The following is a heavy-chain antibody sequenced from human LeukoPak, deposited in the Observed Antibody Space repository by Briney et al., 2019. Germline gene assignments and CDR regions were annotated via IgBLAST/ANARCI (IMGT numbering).Heavy chain of an antibody. CDR2: IKQDGSEK. V-gene: IGHV3-7*01. J-gene: IGHJ4*02. CDR1: GFTFSSYW. Sequence: GGSLRLSCAASGFTFSSYWTTWIRQAPGKGLEWVANIKQDGSEKYYVDSVKGRFTISRDNAKNSLYLQMNSLRAEDTAVYYCARDTGGGYSCYDCWGQGTLVTVSS. CDR3: ARDTGGGYSCYDC. D-gene: IGHD5-18*01.